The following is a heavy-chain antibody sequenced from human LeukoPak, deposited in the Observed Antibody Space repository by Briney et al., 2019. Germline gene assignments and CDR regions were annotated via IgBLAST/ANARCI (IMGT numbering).Heavy chain of an antibody. CDR1: GDSMKSYF. CDR3: ARRRQTCQPLCYYYLDV. V-gene: IGHV4-59*08. CDR2: IYYGGST. D-gene: IGHD2-21*01. Sequence: PSETLSLTCTISGDSMKSYFWPWIRQPPGRGLEWIGVIYYGGSTTHYSPSLQRRLTMSADTSQCQFSLKLTSVTAADTATYYCARRRQTCQPLCYYYLDVWGKGATVTASS. J-gene: IGHJ6*03.